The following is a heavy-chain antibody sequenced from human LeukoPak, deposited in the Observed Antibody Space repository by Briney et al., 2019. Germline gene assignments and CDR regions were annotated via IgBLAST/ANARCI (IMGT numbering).Heavy chain of an antibody. J-gene: IGHJ4*02. D-gene: IGHD2-8*01. CDR2: ISGSGGST. Sequence: GGSLRLSCAASGFTFSSYVMSWVRQAPGKGLEWVSAISGSGGSTYYADSVKGRFTISRDNSKNTLYLQMNSLRDDDSAAYFCARVYLERLTAGYFDHWGQGTQVTVSP. V-gene: IGHV3-23*01. CDR1: GFTFSSYV. CDR3: ARVYLERLTAGYFDH.